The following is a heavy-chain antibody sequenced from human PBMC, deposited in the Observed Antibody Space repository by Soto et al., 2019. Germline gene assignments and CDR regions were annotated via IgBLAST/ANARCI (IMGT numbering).Heavy chain of an antibody. Sequence: GGSLRLSCAASGFIFNTHWMSWVRQAPEKGLEWVAHTKPDGSEKYYADSAKGRFTISRDNTRNSLYLQMNSLRADDTALYYCVAWGTSTSNPWGQGTLVTGS. CDR1: GFIFNTHW. V-gene: IGHV3-7*01. CDR3: VAWGTSTSNP. D-gene: IGHD3-16*01. J-gene: IGHJ5*02. CDR2: TKPDGSEK.